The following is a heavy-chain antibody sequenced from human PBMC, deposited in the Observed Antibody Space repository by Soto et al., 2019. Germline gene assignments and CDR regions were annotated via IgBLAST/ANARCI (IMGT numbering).Heavy chain of an antibody. CDR3: ARGYGDYRPGGAFDI. CDR2: INHSGST. J-gene: IGHJ3*02. V-gene: IGHV4-34*01. D-gene: IGHD4-17*01. Sequence: PSETLSLTCSVYVGSFSGYYWSWIRQPPGKGLEWIGEINHSGSTNYNPSLKSRVTVSVDTSKNQFSLKLSSVTAADTAVYYCARGYGDYRPGGAFDILGQGKMVTVS. CDR1: VGSFSGYY.